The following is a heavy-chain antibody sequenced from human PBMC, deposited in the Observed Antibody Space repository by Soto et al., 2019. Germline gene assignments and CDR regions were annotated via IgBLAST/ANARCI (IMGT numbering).Heavy chain of an antibody. J-gene: IGHJ4*02. Sequence: ASVKVSCKASGYTFTSYGIGWVRQATGQGLEWMGWMNPNSGNTGYAQKFQGRVTMTRNTSISTAYMELSSLRSEDTAVYYCARLIIAARTFRFDYWGQGTLVTVSS. D-gene: IGHD6-6*01. V-gene: IGHV1-8*02. CDR1: GYTFTSYG. CDR3: ARLIIAARTFRFDY. CDR2: MNPNSGNT.